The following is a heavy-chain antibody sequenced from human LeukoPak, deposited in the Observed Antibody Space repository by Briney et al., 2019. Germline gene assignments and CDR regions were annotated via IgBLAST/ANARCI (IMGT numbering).Heavy chain of an antibody. CDR1: GFTFSSYA. V-gene: IGHV3-21*01. D-gene: IGHD6-19*01. CDR2: ISGSGSSA. J-gene: IGHJ4*02. CDR3: AVQSSGAVY. Sequence: GGSLRLSCAASGFTFSSYAMTWVRQAPGEGLQWVSDISGSGSSAYYADSLKGRFTISRDNAKNSLYLQMNSLRAEDTAVYYCAVQSSGAVYWGQGTLVTVSS.